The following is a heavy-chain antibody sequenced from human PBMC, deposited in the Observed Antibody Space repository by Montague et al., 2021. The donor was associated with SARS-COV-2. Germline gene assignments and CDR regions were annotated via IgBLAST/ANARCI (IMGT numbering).Heavy chain of an antibody. CDR2: VNHSGHT. D-gene: IGHD6-6*01. J-gene: IGHJ4*02. Sequence: SETLSLTCAVYGGSLSGDHWSWIRQPPGKGLEWIGEVNHSGHTNYNVSLKSRVTMSVDTSKSQFSLKVRSVTAADTAVYYCASGPVGVAARFRYYFDQWGQGTLVTVSA. V-gene: IGHV4-34*01. CDR3: ASGPVGVAARFRYYFDQ. CDR1: GGSLSGDH.